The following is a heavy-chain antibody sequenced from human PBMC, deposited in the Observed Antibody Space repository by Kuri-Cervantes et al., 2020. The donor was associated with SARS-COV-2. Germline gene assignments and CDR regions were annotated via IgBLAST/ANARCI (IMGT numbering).Heavy chain of an antibody. J-gene: IGHJ6*03. D-gene: IGHD1-14*01. CDR2: ISYDGSNK. V-gene: IGHV3-30*04. CDR1: GFTFSSYA. CDR3: ARDWEPRDYYYYYMDV. Sequence: GESLKISCAASGFTFSSYAMHWVRQAPGKGLEWVAVISYDGSNKYYADSVKGRFTISRDNSKNTLYLQMSSLRAEDTAVYYCARDWEPRDYYYYYMDVWGKGTTVTVSS.